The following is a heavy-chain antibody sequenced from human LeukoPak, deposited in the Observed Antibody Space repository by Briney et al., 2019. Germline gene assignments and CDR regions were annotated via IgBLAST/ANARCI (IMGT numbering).Heavy chain of an antibody. V-gene: IGHV3-48*03. CDR3: ARMRGPTTGALDI. CDR2: ISSSSSTK. Sequence: PPGGSLRLSCAASGFTFSTYAMNWVRQAPGKGLEWVSSISSSSSTKYYADSVKGRFTISRDNAKNSLYLQVSSLRDEDTAIYYCARMRGPTTGALDIWGPGTMVAVSS. D-gene: IGHD1-26*01. CDR1: GFTFSTYA. J-gene: IGHJ3*02.